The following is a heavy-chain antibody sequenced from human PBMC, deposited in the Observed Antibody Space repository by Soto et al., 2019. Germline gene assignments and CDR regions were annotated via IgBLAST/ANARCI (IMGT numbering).Heavy chain of an antibody. V-gene: IGHV3-23*01. CDR1: GFTFSSYA. D-gene: IGHD2-2*02. CDR2: ISGSGGST. J-gene: IGHJ6*02. CDR3: AKGGQYQLLYSAYYYGMDV. Sequence: GGSLRLSCAASGFTFSSYAMSWVRQAPGKGLEWVSAISGSGGSTYYADSVKGRFTISRDNSKNTLYLQMNSLRADDTAVYYCAKGGQYQLLYSAYYYGMDVWGQGTTVTVSS.